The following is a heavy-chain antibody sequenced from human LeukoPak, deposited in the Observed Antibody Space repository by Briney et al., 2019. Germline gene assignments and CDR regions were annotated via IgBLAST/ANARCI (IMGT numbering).Heavy chain of an antibody. J-gene: IGHJ4*02. CDR2: FDPEDGET. CDR3: ARSKRFGELSLGY. CDR1: GYTLTELS. Sequence: ASGKVSCKVSGYTLTELSMHLVRHAPGKGLEWMGGFDPEDGETIYAQKFQGRVTMTVYTSTDTAYMELSILRSEDTDVYYCARSKRFGELSLGYWREGPVVTVSS. V-gene: IGHV1-24*01. D-gene: IGHD3-10*01.